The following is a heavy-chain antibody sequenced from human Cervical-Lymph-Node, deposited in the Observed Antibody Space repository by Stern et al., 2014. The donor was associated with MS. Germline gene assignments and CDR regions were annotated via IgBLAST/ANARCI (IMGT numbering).Heavy chain of an antibody. V-gene: IGHV1-3*01. CDR2: INGGPGTT. Sequence: QVKLLQPGAEVKKPGASMTISCKTSGYNFIDHAIHWVRQAPGQRLEWMGWINGGPGTTKYSQKFQGRVSFTRDKAASAAYMDLSSLSPDDTAVYYCARQPDYSDFLDFWGQGTLVTVSS. CDR1: GYNFIDHA. CDR3: ARQPDYSDFLDF. D-gene: IGHD4-11*01. J-gene: IGHJ4*02.